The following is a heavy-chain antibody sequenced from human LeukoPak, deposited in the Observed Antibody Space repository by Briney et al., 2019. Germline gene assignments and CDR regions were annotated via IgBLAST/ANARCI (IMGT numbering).Heavy chain of an antibody. J-gene: IGHJ4*02. CDR2: ITSSSGTI. D-gene: IGHD5-18*01. V-gene: IGHV3-48*01. CDR1: GFTFSSYS. CDR3: ARGYYYAYHY. Sequence: GGSLRLSCAASGFTFSSYSMNWVRQAPGKGLEWVSHITSSSGTIYYADSVKGRCTISRDNAKNSLYLQTNGLRAEDTAVYYCARGYYYAYHYWGQGTLVTVSS.